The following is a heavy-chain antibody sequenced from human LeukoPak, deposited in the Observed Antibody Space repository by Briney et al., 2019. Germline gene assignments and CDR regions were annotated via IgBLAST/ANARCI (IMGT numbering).Heavy chain of an antibody. J-gene: IGHJ4*02. V-gene: IGHV3-23*01. CDR2: ISGSGGST. CDR3: AKSRTGSITYFDY. Sequence: GGSLRLSCAASGFTFSSYATSWVRQAPGKGLEWVSAISGSGGSTYYADSVKGRLTISRDNSKNTLYLQMNSLRAEDTAVYYCAKSRTGSITYFDYWGQGTLVTVSS. CDR1: GFTFSSYA. D-gene: IGHD1-1*01.